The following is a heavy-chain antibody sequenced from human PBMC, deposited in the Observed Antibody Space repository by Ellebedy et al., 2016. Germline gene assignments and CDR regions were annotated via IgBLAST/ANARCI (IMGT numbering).Heavy chain of an antibody. Sequence: GESLKISCTASGFTFSDYYMSWIRQAPGKGLEWLSYISSSSSDINYADSVRGRFTISRDNAQNSLYLQMNSLRAEDTAVYFCARTGEVLVRRLIKTKFEDFWGQGTLVTVSS. J-gene: IGHJ4*02. CDR3: ARTGEVLVRRLIKTKFEDF. CDR1: GFTFSDYY. CDR2: ISSSSSDI. V-gene: IGHV3-11*06. D-gene: IGHD3-10*01.